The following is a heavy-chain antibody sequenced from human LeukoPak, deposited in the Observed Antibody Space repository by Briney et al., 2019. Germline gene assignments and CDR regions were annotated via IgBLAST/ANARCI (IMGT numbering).Heavy chain of an antibody. V-gene: IGHV1-46*02. D-gene: IGHD5-18*01. CDR2: ISPSAGST. Sequence: ASVKVSCKASGYTFNSYYIHWVRQAPGQGLEWMGVISPSAGSTGYAQKFQGRVTMTKDTSTSTVYMELSSLRLEDTAVYYCARGIQIWTQDPPLLGWFDPWGQGTLVTVSS. J-gene: IGHJ5*02. CDR3: ARGIQIWTQDPPLLGWFDP. CDR1: GYTFNSYY.